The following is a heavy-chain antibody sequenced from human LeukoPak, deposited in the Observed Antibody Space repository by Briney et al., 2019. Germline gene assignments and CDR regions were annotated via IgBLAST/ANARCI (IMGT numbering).Heavy chain of an antibody. Sequence: ASVKVSCKASGYTFTIYYIHWVRQAPGQGLEWMGLINPNSGGTNYAQKFQDRVTMTRDTSISTAYMELSSLGSDDTAVYYCARAAWEYSSSSSVFDYYYMDVWGKGTTVTVSS. J-gene: IGHJ6*03. V-gene: IGHV1-2*02. D-gene: IGHD6-6*01. CDR3: ARAAWEYSSSSSVFDYYYMDV. CDR1: GYTFTIYY. CDR2: INPNSGGT.